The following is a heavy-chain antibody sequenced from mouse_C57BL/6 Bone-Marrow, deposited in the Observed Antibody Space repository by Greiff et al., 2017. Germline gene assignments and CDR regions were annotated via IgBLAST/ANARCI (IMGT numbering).Heavy chain of an antibody. CDR2: INPYNGGT. V-gene: IGHV1-19*01. J-gene: IGHJ2*01. D-gene: IGHD1-1*01. CDR1: GYTFTDYY. Sequence: EVQLQQSGPVLVKPGASVKMSCKASGYTFTDYYMNWVKQSHGKSLEWIGVINPYNGGTSYNQKFKGKATLTVDKSSSTAYMELNSLISEDSAVYYCARDGSSGLFYFDYWGQGTTLTVSS. CDR3: ARDGSSGLFYFDY.